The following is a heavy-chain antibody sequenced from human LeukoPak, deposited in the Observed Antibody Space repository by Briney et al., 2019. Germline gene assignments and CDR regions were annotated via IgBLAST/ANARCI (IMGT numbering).Heavy chain of an antibody. V-gene: IGHV5-51*01. Sequence: GESLKISCKGSGYSFTSYWIGWVRQMPGKGLEWMGIIYAGDSDTRYSPSFQGQVPISADKSISTAYLQWSSLKASDTAMYYCARPRTYYYGSGSPDAFDIWGQGTMVTVSS. J-gene: IGHJ3*02. D-gene: IGHD3-10*01. CDR2: IYAGDSDT. CDR3: ARPRTYYYGSGSPDAFDI. CDR1: GYSFTSYW.